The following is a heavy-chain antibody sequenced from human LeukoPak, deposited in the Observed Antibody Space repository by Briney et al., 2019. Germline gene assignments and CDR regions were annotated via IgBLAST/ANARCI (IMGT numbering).Heavy chain of an antibody. CDR3: ARDRQRDAWYGLSRWAFDY. Sequence: SETLSLTCTVSGGSISSSSYYWGWIRQPPGKGLEWIGSIYYSGSTYYNPSLKSRVTISVDTSKNQFSLKLSSVTAADTAVYYCARDRQRDAWYGLSRWAFDYWGQGTLVTVSS. V-gene: IGHV4-39*07. CDR1: GGSISSSSYY. D-gene: IGHD6-13*01. CDR2: IYYSGST. J-gene: IGHJ4*02.